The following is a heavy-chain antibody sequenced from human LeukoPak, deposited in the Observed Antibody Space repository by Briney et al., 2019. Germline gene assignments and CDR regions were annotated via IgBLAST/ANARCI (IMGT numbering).Heavy chain of an antibody. CDR3: AKDVRSSSSRGCLDY. D-gene: IGHD6-6*01. Sequence: LAGGSLRLSCAASGFTFSSSAMSWVRLAPGKGLEWVSTISGSGTSTYYADSVKGRFTISRDNSKNTLYLQMNSLRAEDTAVYFCAKDVRSSSSRGCLDYWGQGTLVTVAS. CDR1: GFTFSSSA. J-gene: IGHJ4*02. V-gene: IGHV3-23*01. CDR2: ISGSGTST.